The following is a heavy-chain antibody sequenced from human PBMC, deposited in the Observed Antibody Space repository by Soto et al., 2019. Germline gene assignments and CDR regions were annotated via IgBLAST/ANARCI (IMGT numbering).Heavy chain of an antibody. CDR2: IHWDDEK. Sequence: QITLKESGPTLVIPTQTLTLTCTFSGFSLNTRGVGVGWIRQPPGKALEWVALIHWDDEKRYSPSLRNTLTTAKDTSKDQVVLIMTNMDPVDTATYSCPYTPFVLGSGWNSDFWGQGILVTVSS. J-gene: IGHJ4*02. CDR3: PYTPFVLGSGWNSDF. CDR1: GFSLNTRGVG. D-gene: IGHD6-19*01. V-gene: IGHV2-5*02.